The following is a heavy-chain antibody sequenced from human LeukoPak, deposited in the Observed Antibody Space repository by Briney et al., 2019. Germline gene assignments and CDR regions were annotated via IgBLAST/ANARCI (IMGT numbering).Heavy chain of an antibody. Sequence: PSETLSLTCAVYGGSFSGYYWSWIRQPPGKGLEWIGEINHSGSTNYNPSLKSRVTISVDTSKNQFSLKLSSVTAADTAVYYCARGWGTYYDILTGYYTTKRYFDYWGQGTLVTVSP. CDR2: INHSGST. CDR3: ARGWGTYYDILTGYYTTKRYFDY. CDR1: GGSFSGYY. V-gene: IGHV4-34*01. D-gene: IGHD3-9*01. J-gene: IGHJ4*02.